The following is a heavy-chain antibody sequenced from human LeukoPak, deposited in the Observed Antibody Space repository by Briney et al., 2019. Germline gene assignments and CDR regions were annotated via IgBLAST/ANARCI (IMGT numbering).Heavy chain of an antibody. CDR1: GGSISSYY. V-gene: IGHV4-59*01. CDR3: AREALGIDY. Sequence: SETLSLTCTASGGSISSYYWSWIRQPPGKGLEWIGYIYYSGSTNYNPSLKSRVTISVDTSKNQFSLKLSSVTAADTAVYYCAREALGIDYWGQGTLVTVSS. D-gene: IGHD7-27*01. CDR2: IYYSGST. J-gene: IGHJ4*02.